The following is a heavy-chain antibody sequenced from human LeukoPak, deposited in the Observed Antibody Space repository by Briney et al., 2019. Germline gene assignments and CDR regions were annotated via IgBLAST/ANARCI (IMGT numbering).Heavy chain of an antibody. Sequence: GGSLRLSCAASGFTFNNYAMNWVRQAPGKGLDWVSSISSSSSYIYYADSVKGRFTISRDNAKNSLYLQMNSLRAEDTAVYYCARDRRGVVISYGMDVWGQGTTVTVSS. D-gene: IGHD2-21*01. V-gene: IGHV3-21*01. CDR3: ARDRRGVVISYGMDV. J-gene: IGHJ6*02. CDR2: ISSSSSYI. CDR1: GFTFNNYA.